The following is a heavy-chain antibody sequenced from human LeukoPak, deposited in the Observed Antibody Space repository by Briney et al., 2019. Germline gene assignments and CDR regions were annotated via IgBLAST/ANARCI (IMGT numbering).Heavy chain of an antibody. CDR3: ARSGGYYDFWSGPSVGMDV. Sequence: GASVKVSCKASGYTFTSYDINWVRQATGQGLEWMGGMNPNSGNTGYAQKFQGRVTMTRNTSISTAYMELSSLRSEDTAVYYCARSGGYYDFWSGPSVGMDVWGQGTTVTVSS. V-gene: IGHV1-8*01. CDR2: MNPNSGNT. D-gene: IGHD3-3*01. J-gene: IGHJ6*02. CDR1: GYTFTSYD.